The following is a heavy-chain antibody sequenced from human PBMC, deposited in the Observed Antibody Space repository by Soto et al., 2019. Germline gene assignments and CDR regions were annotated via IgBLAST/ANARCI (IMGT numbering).Heavy chain of an antibody. CDR2: IDPSDSYT. CDR3: ARHADGRSSSSWYIDWFDP. J-gene: IGHJ5*02. V-gene: IGHV5-10-1*01. D-gene: IGHD6-13*01. CDR1: GYSFTSYW. Sequence: PGESLKISCKGSGYSFTSYWISWVRQMPGKGLEWMGRIDPSDSYTNYSPSFQGRVTISADKSISTAYLQWSSLKASDTAMYYCARHADGRSSSSWYIDWFDPWGQGTLVTVSS.